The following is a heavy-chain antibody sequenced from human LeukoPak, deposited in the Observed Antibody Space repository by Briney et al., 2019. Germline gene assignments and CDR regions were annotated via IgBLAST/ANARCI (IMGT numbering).Heavy chain of an antibody. V-gene: IGHV4-59*01. J-gene: IGHJ4*02. Sequence: SETLSLTCTVSGGAISSYYWSWVRQPPGKGLEWVGYIYYSGSANYNPSLKSRVTISVYTSKNQFSLKLSSMSAAHTAVYYCARVGYYDSIGSSFPDRIDYWSQGTLVTVSS. CDR2: IYYSGSA. CDR3: ARVGYYDSIGSSFPDRIDY. D-gene: IGHD3-22*01. CDR1: GGAISSYY.